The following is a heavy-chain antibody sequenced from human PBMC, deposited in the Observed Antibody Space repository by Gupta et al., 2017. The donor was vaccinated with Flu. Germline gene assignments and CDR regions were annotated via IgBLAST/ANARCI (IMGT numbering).Heavy chain of an antibody. V-gene: IGHV4-39*01. CDR3: ARHFVGYCSGGTCFDENDY. D-gene: IGHD2-15*01. Sequence: QLQLQESGPGLVEPSETLSLTCIVSGGSINRNPYYWGWIRQPPGKGLEWIGSIYYSGNTYYNPSLKSRGTISVDTSKNQVSLKLTSVSAADTAVYFCARHFVGYCSGGTCFDENDYWGQGALVTVSS. CDR2: IYYSGNT. J-gene: IGHJ4*02. CDR1: GGSINRNPYY.